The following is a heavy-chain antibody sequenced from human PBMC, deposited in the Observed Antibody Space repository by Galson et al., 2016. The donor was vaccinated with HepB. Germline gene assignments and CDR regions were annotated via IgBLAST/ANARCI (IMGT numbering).Heavy chain of an antibody. J-gene: IGHJ4*02. V-gene: IGHV3-53*01. D-gene: IGHD4-17*01. CDR3: AATGDFGDYGRFDY. CDR2: LYTGGTT. Sequence: SLRLSCAASGYSVSSSYMSWVRQAPGKGLEWVSVLYTGGTTYYADSVDGRFTISRDNSRNTLYLQMNSLSVEDTAVYFCAATGDFGDYGRFDYWGQGTLVTVSS. CDR1: GYSVSSSY.